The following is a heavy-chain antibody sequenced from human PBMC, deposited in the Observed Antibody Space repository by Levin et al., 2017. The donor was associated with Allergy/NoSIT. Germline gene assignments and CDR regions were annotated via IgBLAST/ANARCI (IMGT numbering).Heavy chain of an antibody. D-gene: IGHD3-10*01. CDR2: ISGSGGSA. CDR1: GFTFSSYP. V-gene: IGHV3-64D*06. Sequence: GESLKISCSASGFTFSSYPIYWVRQAPGKGLDYVSGISGSGGSAYYADSVKGRFTISRDNSKNTLYLQMSSLRAEDTAVYYCVKTGGTFYGSENYQGDYFDYWGQGTLVTVSS. CDR3: VKTGGTFYGSENYQGDYFDY. J-gene: IGHJ4*02.